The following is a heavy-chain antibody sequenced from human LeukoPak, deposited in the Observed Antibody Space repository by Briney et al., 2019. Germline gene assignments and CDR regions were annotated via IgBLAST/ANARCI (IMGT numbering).Heavy chain of an antibody. CDR1: GGSISSGSYY. V-gene: IGHV4-61*02. Sequence: SETLSLTCTVSGGSISSGSYYWSWIRQPAGKGLGWIGRIYTSGSTNYNPSLKSRVTISVDTSKNQFSLKLSSVTAADTAVYYCARELGSSGWSDYWGQGTLVTVSS. CDR3: ARELGSSGWSDY. CDR2: IYTSGST. D-gene: IGHD6-19*01. J-gene: IGHJ4*02.